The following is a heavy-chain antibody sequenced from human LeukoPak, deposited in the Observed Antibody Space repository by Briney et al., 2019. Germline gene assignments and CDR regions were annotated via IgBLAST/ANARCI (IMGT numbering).Heavy chain of an antibody. D-gene: IGHD3-3*01. Sequence: SETLSLTCTVSGGSISSYYWSWIRQPAGKGLEWIGRIYTSGSTNYNPSLKSRVTMSVDASKNQFSLKLTSVTAADTAVYYCARDFTYDFWSGYGYWGQGTLVTVSS. CDR2: IYTSGST. V-gene: IGHV4-4*07. CDR3: ARDFTYDFWSGYGY. CDR1: GGSISSYY. J-gene: IGHJ4*02.